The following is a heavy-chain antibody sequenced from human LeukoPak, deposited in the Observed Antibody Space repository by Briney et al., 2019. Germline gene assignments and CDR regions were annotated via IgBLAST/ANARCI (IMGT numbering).Heavy chain of an antibody. D-gene: IGHD6-19*01. V-gene: IGHV1-18*01. J-gene: IGHJ4*02. CDR2: ISAYNCNT. CDR3: ARQVTRGWYGKDFDS. CDR1: GYTFTSYG. Sequence: GASVKVSCKASGYTFTSYGISWVRQAPGQGVEWMGWISAYNCNTNYAQKLQGRVTMTTDTSTSTASMELRSLRSDDTAVYYCARQVTRGWYGKDFDSWGQGTLVTVSS.